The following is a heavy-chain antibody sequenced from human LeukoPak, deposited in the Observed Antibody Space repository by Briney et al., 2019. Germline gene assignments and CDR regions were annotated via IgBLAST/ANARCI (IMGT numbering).Heavy chain of an antibody. V-gene: IGHV3-21*04. CDR2: ISSSSSDI. CDR3: ARGIEEWLYLYY. Sequence: GGSLRLSCAASGFTFSSYSMNWVRQAPGKGLEWVSSISSSSSDIYYADSVKGRFTISRDNSKNSLYLQMDSLRAEDTAVYYCARGIEEWLYLYYWGQGALATVAS. J-gene: IGHJ4*02. CDR1: GFTFSSYS. D-gene: IGHD3-3*01.